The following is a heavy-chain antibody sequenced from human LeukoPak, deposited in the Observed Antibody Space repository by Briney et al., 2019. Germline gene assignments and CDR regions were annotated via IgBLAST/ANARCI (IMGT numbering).Heavy chain of an antibody. D-gene: IGHD3-3*01. CDR3: AKDITIFGVIPAFDP. J-gene: IGHJ5*02. CDR1: GFTFSGYA. V-gene: IGHV3-23*01. CDR2: ISGSGGST. Sequence: GGSLRLSCAASGFTFSGYAMSWVRQAPGKGLEWVSAISGSGGSTYYADSVKGRFTISRDNSKNTLYLQMNSLRAEDTAVYYCAKDITIFGVIPAFDPWGQGTLVTVSS.